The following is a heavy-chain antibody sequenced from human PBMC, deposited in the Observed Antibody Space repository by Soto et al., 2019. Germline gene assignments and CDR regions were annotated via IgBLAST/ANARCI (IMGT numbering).Heavy chain of an antibody. CDR3: AKGRSARYDILTGFEDYYFDY. V-gene: IGHV3-30*18. Sequence: GGSLRLSCAASGFTFSSYGMHWVRQAPGKGLEWVAVISYDGSNKYYADSVKGRFTISRDNSKNTLYLQMNSLRAEDTAVYYCAKGRSARYDILTGFEDYYFDYWGQGTLVTVSS. CDR1: GFTFSSYG. CDR2: ISYDGSNK. J-gene: IGHJ4*02. D-gene: IGHD3-9*01.